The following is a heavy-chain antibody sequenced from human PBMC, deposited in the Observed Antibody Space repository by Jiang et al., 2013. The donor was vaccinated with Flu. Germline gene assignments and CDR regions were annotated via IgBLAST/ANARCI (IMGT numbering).Heavy chain of an antibody. CDR1: GFSLTARGMC. D-gene: IGHD4-17*01. CDR3: ARVRKGDSGEYFLDS. V-gene: IGHV2-70*11. J-gene: IGHJ4*02. CDR2: IHWDDDK. Sequence: KPTQTLTLTCTFSGFSLTARGMCLNWVRQPPGKALEWLARIHWDDDKYYSASLKTRLTISKDTAKNQVVLTLANVDPADSGTYYCARVRKGDSGEYFLDSWGRGTLVTVSS.